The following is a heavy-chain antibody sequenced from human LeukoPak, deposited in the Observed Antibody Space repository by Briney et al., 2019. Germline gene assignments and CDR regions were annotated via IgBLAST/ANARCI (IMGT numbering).Heavy chain of an antibody. J-gene: IGHJ4*02. D-gene: IGHD6-13*01. CDR1: GGSFSGYY. CDR2: INHSGST. Sequence: SETLSLTCAVYGGSFSGYYWSWIRQPPGKGLEWIGEINHSGSTSYNPSLKSRVTISVDTSKNQFSLKLSSVTAADTAVYYCARLIAAAGTRVDYWGQGTLVTVSS. V-gene: IGHV4-34*01. CDR3: ARLIAAAGTRVDY.